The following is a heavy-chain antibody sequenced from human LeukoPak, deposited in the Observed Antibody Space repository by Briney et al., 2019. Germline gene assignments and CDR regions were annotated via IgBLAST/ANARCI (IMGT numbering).Heavy chain of an antibody. CDR2: ITASGGST. Sequence: GGSLRLSCAASGFTFSTYGMSWVRLAPGKGLEWVSGITASGGSTSYADSVKGRFTISRDNSKNTLYLQMNSLRAEDTAVYYCAKASAMIVVVSKHFDYWGQGTLVTVSS. J-gene: IGHJ4*02. D-gene: IGHD3-22*01. CDR3: AKASAMIVVVSKHFDY. CDR1: GFTFSTYG. V-gene: IGHV3-23*01.